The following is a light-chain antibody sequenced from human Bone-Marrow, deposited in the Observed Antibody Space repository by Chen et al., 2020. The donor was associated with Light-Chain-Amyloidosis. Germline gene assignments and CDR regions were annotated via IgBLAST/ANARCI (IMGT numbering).Light chain of an antibody. CDR3: QVWDRSSDRPV. J-gene: IGLJ3*02. CDR1: NIGSTS. V-gene: IGLV3-21*02. Sequence: NVHTQPPWVSAPDRQTATLACGGNNIGSTSVHWYQQTPGQAPLLVVYDDRDRPSGIPERVSGSNSGNTATLTISRVEAGDEADYYCQVWDRSSDRPVFGGGTKLTVL. CDR2: DDR.